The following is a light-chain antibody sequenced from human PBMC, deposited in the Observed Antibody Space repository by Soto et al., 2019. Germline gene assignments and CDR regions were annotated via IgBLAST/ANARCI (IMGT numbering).Light chain of an antibody. CDR2: GAS. CDR3: QQRSNWPPVT. CDR1: QSVNSN. J-gene: IGKJ4*01. V-gene: IGKV3-15*01. Sequence: EIVMTQSPATLSVSPGERATLSCRASQSVNSNLAWYQQKPGQAPRLLIYGASTRATGIPARFSGSGSGTDFTLTISSLEPEDFGVYYCQQRSNWPPVTFGGGTKVDIK.